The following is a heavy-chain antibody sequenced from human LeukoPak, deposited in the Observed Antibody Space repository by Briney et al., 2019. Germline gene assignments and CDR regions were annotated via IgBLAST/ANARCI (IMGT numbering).Heavy chain of an antibody. J-gene: IGHJ4*02. V-gene: IGHV3-7*01. CDR3: ARESSTVIAASDY. D-gene: IGHD6-13*01. CDR2: IKQDGSEK. CDR1: GFTFSSYW. Sequence: GGSLRLSCAASGFTFSSYWMSWVRQAPGKGLEWVANIKQDGSEKYYVDSVKGRFTISRDNAKNSLYLQMNSLRAEDTAVYYCARESSTVIAASDYWGQGTLVTVSS.